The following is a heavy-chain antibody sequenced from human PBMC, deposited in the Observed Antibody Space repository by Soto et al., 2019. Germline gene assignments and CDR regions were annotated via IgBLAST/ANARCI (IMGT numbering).Heavy chain of an antibody. CDR1: GYTFTSYG. CDR2: ISAYNGNT. D-gene: IGHD2-15*01. Sequence: QVQLVQSGAEVKKPGASVKVSCKASGYTFTSYGISWVRQAPGQGLEWMGWISAYNGNTNYAQKLQGRVTMTTDTSTSTAYMELRSLSSDDTAVYYCARYIVVFVAAPGGMYVWGQGTTVTVSS. V-gene: IGHV1-18*01. J-gene: IGHJ6*02. CDR3: ARYIVVFVAAPGGMYV.